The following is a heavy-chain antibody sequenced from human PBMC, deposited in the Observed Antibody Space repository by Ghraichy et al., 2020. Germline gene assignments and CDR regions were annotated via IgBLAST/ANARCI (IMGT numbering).Heavy chain of an antibody. Sequence: SQTLSLTCAISGDSVSSNSAAWNWIRQSPSRGLEWLGRTYYRSKWYNDYAVSVKSRITINPDTSKNQFSLQLNSVTPEDTAVYYCARGPRGLGTHEYYFDYWGQGTLVTVSS. D-gene: IGHD7-27*01. V-gene: IGHV6-1*01. CDR2: TYYRSKWYN. CDR3: ARGPRGLGTHEYYFDY. J-gene: IGHJ4*02. CDR1: GDSVSSNSAA.